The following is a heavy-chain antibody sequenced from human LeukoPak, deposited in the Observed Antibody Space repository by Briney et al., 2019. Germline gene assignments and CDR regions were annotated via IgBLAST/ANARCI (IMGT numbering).Heavy chain of an antibody. D-gene: IGHD6-13*01. J-gene: IGHJ2*01. V-gene: IGHV3-21*01. CDR3: ARQHGIAADGGWYWYFDL. CDR1: GFTFSSYS. Sequence: GGSLRLSCAASGFTFSSYSMNWVRQAPGKGLEWVSSIGSSSSYIYYADSVKGRFTISRDNAKNSLYLRMNSLRAEDTAVYYCARQHGIAADGGWYWYFDLWGRGTLVTVSS. CDR2: IGSSSSYI.